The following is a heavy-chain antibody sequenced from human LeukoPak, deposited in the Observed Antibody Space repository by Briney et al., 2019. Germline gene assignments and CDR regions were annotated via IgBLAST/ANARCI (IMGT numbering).Heavy chain of an antibody. CDR2: ISSSSYI. CDR1: GFTFSSYS. J-gene: IGHJ4*02. CDR3: ARVFCSSTSCYKGNFDY. Sequence: GGSLRLSCAASGFTFSSYSMNWVRQAPGKGLEWVSSISSSSYIYYADSVKGRFTISRDNAKNSLYLQMNSLRAEDTAVYYCARVFCSSTSCYKGNFDYWGQGTLVTVSS. V-gene: IGHV3-21*01. D-gene: IGHD2-2*02.